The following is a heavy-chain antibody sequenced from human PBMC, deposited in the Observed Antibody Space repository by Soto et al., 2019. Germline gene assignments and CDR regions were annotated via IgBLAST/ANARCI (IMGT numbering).Heavy chain of an antibody. CDR1: GLTFSGYA. D-gene: IGHD6-6*01. J-gene: IGHJ4*02. V-gene: IGHV3-23*01. CDR3: AKVGGSSSSALDY. CDR2: ISDSGSAT. Sequence: SGGSLRLSCAASGLTFSGYAMSWVRQPPGKGLEWVSGISDSGSATYYADSVKGRFTISRDNSKNTLDLQMNSLRAEDTAVYYCAKVGGSSSSALDYWGQGTLVTVSS.